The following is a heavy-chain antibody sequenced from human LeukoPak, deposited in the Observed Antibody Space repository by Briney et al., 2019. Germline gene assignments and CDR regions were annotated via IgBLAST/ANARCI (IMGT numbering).Heavy chain of an antibody. D-gene: IGHD4-17*01. CDR2: ISRSGGAT. CDR3: AKIHDYGPFTDY. V-gene: IGHV3-23*01. CDR1: GITLSNYS. J-gene: IGHJ4*02. Sequence: GGSLTLSCAASGITLSNYSMSWVRQPPGKGLEWVSTISRSGGATYYADSVKGRFTISTDNSKNTLFLQMDSLRAEDTALYYCAKIHDYGPFTDYWGQGTLVTVTS.